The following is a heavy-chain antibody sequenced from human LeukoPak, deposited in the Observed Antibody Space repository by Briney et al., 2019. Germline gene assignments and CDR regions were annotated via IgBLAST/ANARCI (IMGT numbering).Heavy chain of an antibody. D-gene: IGHD3-10*01. CDR3: ASGYGSGSYYGEYWFDP. Sequence: SETLSLTCAVSGYSISSGYYWGWIRQPPGKGLEWIGSIYHSGSTYYNPSLKSRVTISVDTSKNQFSLKLSSVTAADTAVYYCASGYGSGSYYGEYWFDPWGQGTLVTVSS. CDR2: IYHSGST. J-gene: IGHJ5*02. V-gene: IGHV4-38-2*01. CDR1: GYSISSGYY.